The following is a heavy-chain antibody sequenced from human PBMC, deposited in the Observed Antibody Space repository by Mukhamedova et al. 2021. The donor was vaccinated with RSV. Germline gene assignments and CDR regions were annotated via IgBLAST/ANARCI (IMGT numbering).Heavy chain of an antibody. V-gene: IGHV3-30-3*01. CDR2: ISYDGTIK. CDR1: STSG. CDR3: ASNDVEYQLLYYFDY. Sequence: STSGIHWVRQAPGKGLEWVALISYDGTIKDYTDSVKGRFTISRDKSKNTVFLQMNSLSAEDTAVYYCASNDVEYQLLYYFDYWGQ. D-gene: IGHD2-2*02. J-gene: IGHJ4*02.